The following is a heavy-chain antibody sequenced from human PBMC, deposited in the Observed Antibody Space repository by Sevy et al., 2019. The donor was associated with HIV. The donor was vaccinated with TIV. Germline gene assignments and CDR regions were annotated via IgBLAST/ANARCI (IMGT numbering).Heavy chain of an antibody. J-gene: IGHJ4*02. CDR2: MTSGGSYI. Sequence: GGSLRLSCAASGFTFSTSTMNWVRQAPGKGLEWVSLMTSGGSYILYADSVKGRFTISRDNAKNSVFLQMNSLRVEDTAVYYCVRDGWNYWGQGTLVTVSS. CDR3: VRDGWNY. D-gene: IGHD2-15*01. CDR1: GFTFSTST. V-gene: IGHV3-21*01.